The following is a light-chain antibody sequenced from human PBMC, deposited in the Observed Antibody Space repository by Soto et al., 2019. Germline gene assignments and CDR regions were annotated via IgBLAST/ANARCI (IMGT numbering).Light chain of an antibody. V-gene: IGKV3-11*01. CDR2: DAS. CDR3: QQGSNWPPGLT. J-gene: IGKJ4*01. Sequence: DIVLTQSPATLSLSPGERATLSCRASQSVSSYLAWYQQKPGQAPRLLIYDASIRATGIPARFSGSGSGTDFTLTISSLEPEDFAVYCCQQGSNWPPGLTFGGGTKVDIK. CDR1: QSVSSY.